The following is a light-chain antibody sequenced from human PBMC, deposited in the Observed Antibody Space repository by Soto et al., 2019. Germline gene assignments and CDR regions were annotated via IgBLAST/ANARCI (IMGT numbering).Light chain of an antibody. J-gene: IGLJ2*01. CDR3: SSYTSSSTLL. V-gene: IGLV2-8*01. Sequence: QSALTQPPSASGSPGQSVTISCTGTSSDVGKYDYVSWFQHHPGKALKLIIYEVSKRPSGVPDRFSGSKSGSTASLTISGLQAEDEADYYCSSYTSSSTLLFGGGTKLTVL. CDR2: EVS. CDR1: SSDVGKYDY.